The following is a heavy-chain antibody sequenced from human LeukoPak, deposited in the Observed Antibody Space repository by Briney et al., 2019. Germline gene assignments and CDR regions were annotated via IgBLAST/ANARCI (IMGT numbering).Heavy chain of an antibody. CDR1: GGSISSYY. CDR3: ARQRPWYRLLSNYYYYGMDV. CDR2: IYYSGST. J-gene: IGHJ6*02. D-gene: IGHD2-2*01. Sequence: PSETLSLTCTVSGGSISSYYWSWIRQPPGKGLEWIGYIYYSGSTNYNPSLKSRVTISVDTSKNQFSLKLSSVTAADTAVYYCARQRPWYRLLSNYYYYGMDVWGQGTTVTVSS. V-gene: IGHV4-59*08.